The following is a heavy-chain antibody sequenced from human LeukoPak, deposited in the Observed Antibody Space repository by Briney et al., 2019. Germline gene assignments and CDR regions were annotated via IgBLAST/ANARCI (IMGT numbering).Heavy chain of an antibody. J-gene: IGHJ4*02. V-gene: IGHV3-74*01. CDR2: IKGDGSST. CDR1: GFTFSSYW. CDR3: ARDGYSFGHDFDY. Sequence: HPGGSPRLSCAASGFTFSSYWMHWVRHTPGKGLVWVSRIKGDGSSTSYADSVKGRFTISRDNAKNTLYLQMNSLRAEDTAVYYCARDGYSFGHDFDYWGQGTLVTVSS. D-gene: IGHD5-18*01.